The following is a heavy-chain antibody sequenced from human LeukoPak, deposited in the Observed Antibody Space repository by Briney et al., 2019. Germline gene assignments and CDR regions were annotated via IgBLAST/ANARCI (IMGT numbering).Heavy chain of an antibody. D-gene: IGHD3-22*01. J-gene: IGHJ4*02. Sequence: SLTLSCAASGFTFSDYCMHWVRQAPGKGLEWAAVISYDGSNKYYADSVKGRFTSSRDNSRNTLYLQMNSLRAEDTAVYHCARESYYYDSSGYQRSLPGDYWGQGTLVTVSS. CDR3: ARESYYYDSSGYQRSLPGDY. CDR2: ISYDGSNK. V-gene: IGHV3-30*03. CDR1: GFTFSDYC.